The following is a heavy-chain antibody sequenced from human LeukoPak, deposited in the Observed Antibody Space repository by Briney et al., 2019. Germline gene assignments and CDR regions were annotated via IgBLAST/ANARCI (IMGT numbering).Heavy chain of an antibody. J-gene: IGHJ4*02. V-gene: IGHV1-69*13. Sequence: ASVKVSCKASGGTFSSYAISWVRQAPGQGLEWMGGIIPIFGTANYAQKFQGRVTITADESTSTAYMELSSLRSEDTAVYYCAREYASSSHFDSWGQGTLVTVSS. CDR2: IIPIFGTA. D-gene: IGHD6-6*01. CDR1: GGTFSSYA. CDR3: AREYASSSHFDS.